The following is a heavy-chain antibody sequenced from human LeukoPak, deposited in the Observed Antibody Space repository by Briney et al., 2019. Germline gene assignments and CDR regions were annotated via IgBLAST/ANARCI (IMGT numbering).Heavy chain of an antibody. CDR1: GFTFSSYT. J-gene: IGHJ4*02. D-gene: IGHD3-22*01. CDR3: AKEVVVVITSPTEAGFDY. CDR2: ISGSGGST. Sequence: GGSLRLSCAASGFTFSSYTMSWDRQAQGTWLELVSPISGSGGSTYYADSVKGGFTISRDNSNNTLYLQMHSLRAETTAVYYCAKEVVVVITSPTEAGFDYWGQGTLGTGSS. V-gene: IGHV3-23*01.